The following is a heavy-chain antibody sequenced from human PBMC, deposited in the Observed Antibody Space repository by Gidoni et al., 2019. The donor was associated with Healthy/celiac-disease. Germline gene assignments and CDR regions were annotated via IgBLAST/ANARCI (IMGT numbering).Heavy chain of an antibody. CDR3: AKELPVSIAVAGTLVY. Sequence: VQRLESGGGLVQPGGSLTLYCAASGVTFSSCAMSWVRQAPGKGLEWVSDISGSGGRTYYADYVKARFTISRDNSKNTLYLQMNSLRAEDTAVYYCAKELPVSIAVAGTLVYWGQGTLVTVSS. CDR1: GVTFSSCA. J-gene: IGHJ4*02. CDR2: ISGSGGRT. V-gene: IGHV3-23*01. D-gene: IGHD6-19*01.